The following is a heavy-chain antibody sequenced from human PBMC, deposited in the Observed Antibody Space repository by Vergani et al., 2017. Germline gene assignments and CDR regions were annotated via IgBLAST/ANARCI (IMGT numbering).Heavy chain of an antibody. CDR2: ISGSGGST. D-gene: IGHD3-22*01. CDR3: SSHPEYYYDSSGYYQGRGYFGY. J-gene: IGHJ4*02. Sequence: EVQLLESGGGLVQPGGSLRLSCAASGFTFSSYAMSWVRQAPGKGLEWVSAISGSGGSTYYADSVKGRFTISRDNSKNTLYLQMNSLRAEDTAVYYCSSHPEYYYDSSGYYQGRGYFGYWGQGTLVTVSS. CDR1: GFTFSSYA. V-gene: IGHV3-23*01.